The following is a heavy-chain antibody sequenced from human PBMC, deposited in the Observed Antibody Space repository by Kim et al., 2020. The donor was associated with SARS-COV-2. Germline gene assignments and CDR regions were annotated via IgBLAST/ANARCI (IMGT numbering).Heavy chain of an antibody. J-gene: IGHJ4*02. CDR2: IYPGDSDT. CDR3: ARHISPSTTYYYDSSGYSY. D-gene: IGHD3-22*01. CDR1: GYSFTSYW. Sequence: GESLKISCKGSGYSFTSYWIGWVRQMPGKGLEWMGIIYPGDSDTRYSPSFQGQVTISADKSISTAYLQWSSLKASDTAMYYCARHISPSTTYYYDSSGYSYWGQGTLVTVSS. V-gene: IGHV5-51*01.